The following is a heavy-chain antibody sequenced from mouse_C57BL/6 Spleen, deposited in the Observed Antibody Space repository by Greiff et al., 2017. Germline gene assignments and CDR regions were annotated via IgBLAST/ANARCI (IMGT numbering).Heavy chain of an antibody. CDR2: IHPNSGST. V-gene: IGHV1-64*01. Sequence: VQLQQPGAELVKPGASVKLSCKASGYTFTSYWMHWVKQRPGQGLEWIGMIHPNSGSTNYNEKFKSKATLTVDKSSSPAYMQLSSLTSEDAAVYYCARLFYYYGSSYFDYWGQGTTLTVSS. J-gene: IGHJ2*01. D-gene: IGHD1-1*01. CDR1: GYTFTSYW. CDR3: ARLFYYYGSSYFDY.